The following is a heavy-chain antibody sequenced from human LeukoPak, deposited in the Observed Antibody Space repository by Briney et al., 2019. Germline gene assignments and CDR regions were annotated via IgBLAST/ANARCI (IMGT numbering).Heavy chain of an antibody. CDR2: IKQDGSAK. V-gene: IGHV3-7*01. CDR1: GFTFSSYW. CDR3: ARESTYYYDTRRGWFDY. J-gene: IGHJ4*02. Sequence: GGTLRLSCAASGFTFSSYWMSWVRQAPGKGLEWVANIKQDGSAKYYVDSVKGRFTISRDNAKNSLYLQMNSLRAEDTAVYYCARESTYYYDTRRGWFDYWGQGTLVTVSS. D-gene: IGHD3-22*01.